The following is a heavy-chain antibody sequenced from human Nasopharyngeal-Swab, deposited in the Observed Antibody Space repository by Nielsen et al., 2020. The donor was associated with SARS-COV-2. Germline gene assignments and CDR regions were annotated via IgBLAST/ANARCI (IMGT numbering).Heavy chain of an antibody. J-gene: IGHJ5*02. Sequence: WVRQAPGQGLEWMGWINTNTGNPTYAQGFTGRFVFSLDTSVSTAYLQISSLKAEDTAVYYCARGGNRGVFNWFDPWGQRTLVTVSS. V-gene: IGHV7-4-1*02. D-gene: IGHD3-10*01. CDR2: INTNTGNP. CDR3: ARGGNRGVFNWFDP.